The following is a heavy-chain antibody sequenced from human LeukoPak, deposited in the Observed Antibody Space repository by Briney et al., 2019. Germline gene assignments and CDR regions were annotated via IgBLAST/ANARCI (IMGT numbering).Heavy chain of an antibody. D-gene: IGHD5-18*01. CDR1: GFTFSSYP. CDR3: AKDAQPPGCSYGNLDY. CDR2: IWYDGSNK. V-gene: IGHV3-33*06. Sequence: EGSLRLSCAASGFTFSSYPMSWIRQAPGKGLESVVVIWYDGSNKYYADSVKGRFTISRDNSKNTLYLQMNSLRAEDTAVYYCAKDAQPPGCSYGNLDYWGQGTLVTVSS. J-gene: IGHJ4*02.